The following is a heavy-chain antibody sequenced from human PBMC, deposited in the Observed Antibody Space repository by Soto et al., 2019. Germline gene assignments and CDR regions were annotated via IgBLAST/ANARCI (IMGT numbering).Heavy chain of an antibody. CDR3: ATPAGGSGSYDAFDI. J-gene: IGHJ3*02. Sequence: QVQLQESGPGLVKPSQTLSLTCTVSGGSISSGGYYWSWIRQHPGKGLEWIGYIYYSGSTYYNPSLKSRVTISVETSKNQFSLKLSSVTAADTAVYYCATPAGGSGSYDAFDIWGQGTMVTVSS. D-gene: IGHD3-10*01. V-gene: IGHV4-31*03. CDR1: GGSISSGGYY. CDR2: IYYSGST.